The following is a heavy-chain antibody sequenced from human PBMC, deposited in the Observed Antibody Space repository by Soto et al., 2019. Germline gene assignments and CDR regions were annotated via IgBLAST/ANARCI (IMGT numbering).Heavy chain of an antibody. CDR3: AKDIGFQQHLFVFDN. CDR2: ILPIFTTA. Sequence: QVQLVQSGAEVKKPGSSEKVSCKASGGTFSNYAFSWVRQAPGQGLEWMGGILPIFTTATYAPKFQDRVTITADESTSTVYMDLSSLRSEDTALYYCAKDIGFQQHLFVFDNWGQGTLVTVSS. J-gene: IGHJ4*02. D-gene: IGHD6-13*01. V-gene: IGHV1-69*01. CDR1: GGTFSNYA.